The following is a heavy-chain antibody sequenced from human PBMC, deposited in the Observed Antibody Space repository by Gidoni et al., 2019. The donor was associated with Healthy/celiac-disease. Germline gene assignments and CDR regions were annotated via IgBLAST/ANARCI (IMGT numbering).Heavy chain of an antibody. CDR3: ARAGLYSSSWYSSWSGPYYGMDV. CDR2: IGYDGSNK. D-gene: IGHD6-13*01. CDR1: GFTFSLYG. V-gene: IGHV3-33*01. Sequence: QVQLVESGGGVVQHGRSLRLSCAAAGFTFSLYGMHWVRQAPGQGLGKGMEGVAFIGYDGSNKYYVDSVKGRFTISRDNSKNTLYLQMNSLRAEDTAVYYCARAGLYSSSWYSSWSGPYYGMDVWGQGTTVTVSS. J-gene: IGHJ6*02.